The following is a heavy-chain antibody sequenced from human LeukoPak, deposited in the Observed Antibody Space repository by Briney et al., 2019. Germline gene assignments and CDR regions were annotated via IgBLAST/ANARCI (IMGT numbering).Heavy chain of an antibody. CDR1: GFTFSSYA. D-gene: IGHD3-10*01. Sequence: PGGSLRLSCAASGFTFSSYAMSWVRQAPGKGLEWVSAISGSGGSTYYADSVKGRFTISRDNSKNTLYLQMNSLRAEDTAVSYCAKDFALWFGELIGPFDYWGQGTLVTVSS. V-gene: IGHV3-23*01. CDR2: ISGSGGST. J-gene: IGHJ4*02. CDR3: AKDFALWFGELIGPFDY.